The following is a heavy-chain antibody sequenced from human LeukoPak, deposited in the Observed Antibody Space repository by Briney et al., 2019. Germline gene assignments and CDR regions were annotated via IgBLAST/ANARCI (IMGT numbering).Heavy chain of an antibody. CDR1: GFTFSSYT. CDR3: ARFAAGGSCYYYMDV. J-gene: IGHJ6*03. D-gene: IGHD6-25*01. CDR2: IGTSSTTI. V-gene: IGHV3-48*01. Sequence: GGSLRLSCAASGFTFSSYTMNWVRQPPGKGLEWVSNIGTSSTTIYYADSVKGRFTISRDNAKNSLYLQMNSLRADDTAVYYCARFAAGGSCYYYMDVWGKGTTVTVPS.